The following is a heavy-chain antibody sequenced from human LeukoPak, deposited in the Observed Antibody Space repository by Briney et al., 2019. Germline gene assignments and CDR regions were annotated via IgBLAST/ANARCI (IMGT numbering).Heavy chain of an antibody. D-gene: IGHD3-22*01. CDR1: GFTFSSYS. CDR2: ISSSSSYI. V-gene: IGHV3-21*01. J-gene: IGHJ4*02. Sequence: GGSLRLSCAASGFTFSSYSMNWVRQAPGKGLEWVSSISSSSSYIYYADSVKGRFTISRDNAKSSLYLQMNSLRAEDTAVYYCARGGYYYDSSGPDYWGQGTLVTVSS. CDR3: ARGGYYYDSSGPDY.